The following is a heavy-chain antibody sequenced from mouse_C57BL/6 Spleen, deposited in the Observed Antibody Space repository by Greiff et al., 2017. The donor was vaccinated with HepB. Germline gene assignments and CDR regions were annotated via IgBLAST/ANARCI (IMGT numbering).Heavy chain of an antibody. CDR2: IYPGSGST. CDR3: ARFRGYGKGAMDY. J-gene: IGHJ4*01. CDR1: GYTFTSYW. V-gene: IGHV1-55*01. Sequence: QVQLQQSGAELVKPGASVKMSCKASGYTFTSYWITWVKQRPGQGLEWIGDIYPGSGSTNYNEKFKSKATLTVDTSSSTACMQLSSLTSEDSAVYYCARFRGYGKGAMDYWGQGTSVTVSS. D-gene: IGHD2-1*01.